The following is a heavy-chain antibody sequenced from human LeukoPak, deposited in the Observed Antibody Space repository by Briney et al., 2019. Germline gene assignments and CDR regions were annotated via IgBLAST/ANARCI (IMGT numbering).Heavy chain of an antibody. D-gene: IGHD1-1*01. V-gene: IGHV3-7*01. CDR1: GFTLSSSW. CDR3: AREQTGTDI. Sequence: GGSPRLSCAASGFTLSSSWMSWVRQAPGKGLEWVANIKQGGSEKYYVDSVKGRFAISRDNAKNSVYLQMNSLRAEDTAVYYCAREQTGTDIWGQGTMVTVSS. J-gene: IGHJ3*02. CDR2: IKQGGSEK.